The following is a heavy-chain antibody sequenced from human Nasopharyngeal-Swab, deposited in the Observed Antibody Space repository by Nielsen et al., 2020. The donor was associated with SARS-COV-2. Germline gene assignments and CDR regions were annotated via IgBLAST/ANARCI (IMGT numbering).Heavy chain of an antibody. CDR2: ISSSSSTI. CDR3: TRDRGSYGAYYYGMDV. J-gene: IGHJ6*02. Sequence: GESLKISCAASGFTFSSYSMNWVRQPQGKRLEWVSYISSSSSTIYYADSVKGRFTISRDNAKNSLYLQMNSLRDEDTAVYYCTRDRGSYGAYYYGMDVWGQGTTVTVSS. D-gene: IGHD5-18*01. CDR1: GFTFSSYS. V-gene: IGHV3-48*02.